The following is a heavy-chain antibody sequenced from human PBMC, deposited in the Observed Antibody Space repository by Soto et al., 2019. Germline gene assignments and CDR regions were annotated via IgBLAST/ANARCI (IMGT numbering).Heavy chain of an antibody. Sequence: SVKVSCKASGFPFTSSAVQWVRQARGQRLEWIGWIVVGSGNTNYAQKFQERVTITRDMSTSTAYMELSSLRSEDTAVYDCAAVVEGSADDGDYVFDYLSQGNRGTVSP. J-gene: IGHJ4*02. CDR3: AAVVEGSADDGDYVFDY. D-gene: IGHD3-16*01. CDR2: IVVGSGNT. CDR1: GFPFTSSA. V-gene: IGHV1-58*01.